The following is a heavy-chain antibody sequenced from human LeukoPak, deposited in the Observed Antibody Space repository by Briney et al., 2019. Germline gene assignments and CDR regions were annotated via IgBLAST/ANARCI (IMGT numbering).Heavy chain of an antibody. Sequence: PGGSLRLSCAASGFTFSSYAMSWVRQAPGKGLEWVSAFSGSGGSTYYADSVKGRFTISRDNSKNKLYLQMNSLRAEDTAVYYCAKWRGGYYDFWSGYPNWFDPWGQGTLVTVSS. J-gene: IGHJ5*02. V-gene: IGHV3-23*01. D-gene: IGHD3-3*01. CDR2: FSGSGGST. CDR3: AKWRGGYYDFWSGYPNWFDP. CDR1: GFTFSSYA.